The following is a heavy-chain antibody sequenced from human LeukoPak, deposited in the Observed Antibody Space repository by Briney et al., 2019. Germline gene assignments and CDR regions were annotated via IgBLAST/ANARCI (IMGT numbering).Heavy chain of an antibody. CDR2: ISAYNGNT. CDR1: GYTFTSYG. V-gene: IGHV1-18*01. Sequence: GASVKVSCKASGYTFTSYGISWVRQAPGQGLEWMGWISAYNGNTNYAQKLQGRVTMTTDTSTSTAYMELRSLRSDDTAVYYCARDLIPGIAAAGTSGLWGQGTLVTVSS. J-gene: IGHJ4*02. D-gene: IGHD6-13*01. CDR3: ARDLIPGIAAAGTSGL.